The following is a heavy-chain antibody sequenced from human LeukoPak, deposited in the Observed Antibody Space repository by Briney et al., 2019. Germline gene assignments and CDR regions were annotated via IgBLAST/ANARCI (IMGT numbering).Heavy chain of an antibody. CDR2: ISYDGRNK. CDR3: ASHWAQQVVSDY. CDR1: GFTVSDYY. D-gene: IGHD6-13*01. J-gene: IGHJ4*02. V-gene: IGHV3-30*03. Sequence: GGSLRLSCAVSGFTVSDYYMSWVRQAPGKGLEWVAVISYDGRNKYYADSVKGRFTISRDNSKNTLYLQMSSLRVEDTAIYYCASHWAQQVVSDYWGQGTLVTVSS.